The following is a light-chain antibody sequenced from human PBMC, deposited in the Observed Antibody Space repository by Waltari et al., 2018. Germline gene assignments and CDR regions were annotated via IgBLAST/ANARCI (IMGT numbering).Light chain of an antibody. Sequence: EIVLTQSPGTLSLSPGERATLSCRASRSVSSSYLAWYQQKPGQAPRLLIFGASNRATGIPDRFSGSGSGTDFTLTISRLEPEDFAVYVCQQYSMSPSTFGQGTKLEI. CDR2: GAS. CDR1: RSVSSSY. V-gene: IGKV3-20*01. J-gene: IGKJ2*02. CDR3: QQYSMSPST.